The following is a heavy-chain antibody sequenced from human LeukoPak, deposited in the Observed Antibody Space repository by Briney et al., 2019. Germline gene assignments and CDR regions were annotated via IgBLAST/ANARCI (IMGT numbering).Heavy chain of an antibody. CDR2: IYHSGST. CDR3: ARDGKYYYDSSGYYFGY. J-gene: IGHJ4*02. D-gene: IGHD3-22*01. Sequence: PSETLSLTCTVSGGSISSGYYWGWIRQPPGKGLEWIGSIYHSGSTYYNPSLKSRVTISVDTSKNQFSLKLSSVTAADTAVYYCARDGKYYYDSSGYYFGYWGQGTLVTVSS. V-gene: IGHV4-38-2*02. CDR1: GGSISSGYY.